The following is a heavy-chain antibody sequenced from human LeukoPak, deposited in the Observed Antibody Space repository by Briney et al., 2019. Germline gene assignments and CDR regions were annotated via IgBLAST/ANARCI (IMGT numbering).Heavy chain of an antibody. D-gene: IGHD1-26*01. J-gene: IGHJ5*02. CDR2: ISDSGST. CDR1: GGSISGHY. Sequence: SETLSLTCVVSGGSISGHYWSWIRQPPGEGLEWIGYISDSGSTTYNPSLESGVTILVDTSKNQFSLKLRSVTAADTAVYFCGRGGHYFDPWGQGTLVSVSS. V-gene: IGHV4-59*11. CDR3: GRGGHYFDP.